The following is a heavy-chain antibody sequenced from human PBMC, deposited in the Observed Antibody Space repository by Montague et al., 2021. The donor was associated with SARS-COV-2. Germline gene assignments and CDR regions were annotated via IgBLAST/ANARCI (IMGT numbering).Heavy chain of an antibody. V-gene: IGHV4-39*01. Sequence: SETLSLTCTVSGGSIRSSIDCWGWIRQPPGKGLEWIANIYYSGNTYYNPSLKSRVTISVDTSNNQFSLKLSSVTAADTAVYYCARGPKRYGEFADYWGQGTMVTVSS. D-gene: IGHD4-17*01. CDR2: IYYSGNT. J-gene: IGHJ4*02. CDR3: ARGPKRYGEFADY. CDR1: GGSIRSSIDC.